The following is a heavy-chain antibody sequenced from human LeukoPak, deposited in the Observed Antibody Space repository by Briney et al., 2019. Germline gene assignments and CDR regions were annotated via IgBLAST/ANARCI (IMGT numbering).Heavy chain of an antibody. CDR1: GGTFSSYA. J-gene: IGHJ4*02. Sequence: SVKVSCKASGGTFSSYAISWVRQAPGQGLEWMGRIIPILGIANYAQKFQGRVTITADKSTSTAYMELSSLRSEDTAVYYCARHGYSYVGRNGEWYWGQGTLVTVSS. CDR3: ARHGYSYVGRNGEWY. D-gene: IGHD5-18*01. V-gene: IGHV1-69*04. CDR2: IIPILGIA.